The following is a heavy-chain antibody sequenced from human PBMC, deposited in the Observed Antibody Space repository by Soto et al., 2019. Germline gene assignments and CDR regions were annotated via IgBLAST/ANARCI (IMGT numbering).Heavy chain of an antibody. J-gene: IGHJ6*02. CDR3: ARDLWVEPELYYYGMDV. CDR2: IFYSGTT. D-gene: IGHD1-1*01. CDR1: GGTISSADYY. V-gene: IGHV4-30-4*01. Sequence: SETLSLTCSVSGGTISSADYYWSWIRQTPGKGLEWIGHIFYSGTTYYNPSLKSRLTISVDTSKNHFSLRLTSVTAADTAVYYCARDLWVEPELYYYGMDVWGQGTTVTVSS.